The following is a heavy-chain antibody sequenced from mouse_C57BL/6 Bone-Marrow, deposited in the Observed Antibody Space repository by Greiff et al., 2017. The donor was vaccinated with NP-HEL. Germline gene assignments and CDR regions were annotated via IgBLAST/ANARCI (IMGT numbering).Heavy chain of an antibody. Sequence: VQVVESGAELVRPGTSVKVSCKASGYAFTNYLIAWVKQRPGQGLEWIGVINPGSGGTNYNENFKGKATLTADKSSSTAYMQFSSLTSEDSAVYFCARGDYYGSSYVGTDYWGQGTTLTVSS. V-gene: IGHV1-54*01. J-gene: IGHJ2*01. D-gene: IGHD1-1*01. CDR2: INPGSGGT. CDR1: GYAFTNYL. CDR3: ARGDYYGSSYVGTDY.